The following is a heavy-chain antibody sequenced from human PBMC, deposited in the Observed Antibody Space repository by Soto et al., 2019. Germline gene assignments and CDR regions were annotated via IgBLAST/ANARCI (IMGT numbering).Heavy chain of an antibody. V-gene: IGHV1-8*01. J-gene: IGHJ3*02. Sequence: ASVKVSCKASGYTFTSYDINWVRQATGQGLEWMGWMNPNSGNTGYAQKFQGRVTMTRNTSISTAYMELSSLRSEDTAVYYCARGITFETQDAFDIWGQGTMVTV. CDR1: GYTFTSYD. D-gene: IGHD3-16*01. CDR2: MNPNSGNT. CDR3: ARGITFETQDAFDI.